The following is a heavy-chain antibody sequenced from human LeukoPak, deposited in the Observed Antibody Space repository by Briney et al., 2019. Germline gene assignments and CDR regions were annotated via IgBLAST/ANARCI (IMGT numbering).Heavy chain of an antibody. J-gene: IGHJ4*02. D-gene: IGHD4-23*01. CDR1: GFTFSSYS. CDR2: ISSSSRNL. CDR3: ARDGDYGGHEPFDF. Sequence: PGGSLRLSCAASGFTFSSYSMNWVRQAPGKGLEWVSSISSSSRNLYYADSMKGRFTISRDNAKNSLYLQMSSLTAEDTAVYYCARDGDYGGHEPFDFWGLGTLVTVSS. V-gene: IGHV3-21*01.